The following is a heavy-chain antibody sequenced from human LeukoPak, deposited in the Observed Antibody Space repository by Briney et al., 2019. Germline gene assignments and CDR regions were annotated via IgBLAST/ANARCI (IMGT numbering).Heavy chain of an antibody. V-gene: IGHV4-34*01. CDR1: VGSFSGYY. CDR2: INHSGST. Sequence: SETLSLTCAVYVGSFSGYYWSWIRQPPGKGLEWIGEINHSGSTNYNPSLKSRVTISVDTSKNQFSLKLSSVTAADTAVYYCASTAAAGLASDYWGQGTLVTVSS. D-gene: IGHD6-13*01. CDR3: ASTAAAGLASDY. J-gene: IGHJ4*02.